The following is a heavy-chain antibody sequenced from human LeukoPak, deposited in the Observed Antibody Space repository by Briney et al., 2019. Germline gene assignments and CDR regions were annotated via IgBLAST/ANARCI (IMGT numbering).Heavy chain of an antibody. CDR3: ARLSQFGEFAFDI. J-gene: IGHJ3*02. Sequence: SETLSLTCTVSGGSISSTIYYWGWIRQPPGKGLEWIGSIYYSGSTYYNPSLKSRVTISVDTSKNQFSLKLSSVTAADTAVYYCARLSQFGEFAFDIWGQGTMVTVSS. CDR2: IYYSGST. D-gene: IGHD3-10*01. CDR1: GGSISSTIYY. V-gene: IGHV4-39*01.